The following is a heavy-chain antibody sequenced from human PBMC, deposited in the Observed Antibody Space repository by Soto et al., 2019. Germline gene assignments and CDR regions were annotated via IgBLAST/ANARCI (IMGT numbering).Heavy chain of an antibody. D-gene: IGHD6-19*01. Sequence: PGGSLRLSCEASGFTLSSYWMSWIRQAPGKGLEWVANTRQDGGQSYLVDSVQGRFTISRDNAMNSVYLQMNSLRAEDTAVYYCVRDASTGWHFDSWGQGTLVTVSS. CDR3: VRDASTGWHFDS. CDR2: TRQDGGQS. CDR1: GFTLSSYW. V-gene: IGHV3-7*01. J-gene: IGHJ4*02.